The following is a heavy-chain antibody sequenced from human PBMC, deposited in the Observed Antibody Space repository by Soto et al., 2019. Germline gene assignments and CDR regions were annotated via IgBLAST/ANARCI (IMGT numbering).Heavy chain of an antibody. D-gene: IGHD6-19*01. CDR2: INHSGST. V-gene: IGHV4-34*01. CDR3: AGRNGGWYS. Sequence: SETLSLTCAVYGGSFSGYYWSWIRQPPGKGLEWIGEINHSGSTNYNPSLKSRVTISVDTSKNQFSLKLSSVTAADTAVYYCAGRNGGWYSWGQGTLVTVSS. CDR1: GGSFSGYY. J-gene: IGHJ4*02.